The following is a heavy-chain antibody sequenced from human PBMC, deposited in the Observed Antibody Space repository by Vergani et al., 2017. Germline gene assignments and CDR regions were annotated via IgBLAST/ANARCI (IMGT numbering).Heavy chain of an antibody. D-gene: IGHD2-2*01. J-gene: IGHJ3*02. CDR2: INPSGGST. CDR1: GYTFTYRY. Sequence: QMQLVQSGAEVKKTGSSVKVSCKASGYTFTYRYLHWVRQAPGQGLEWMGIINPSGGSTRYAQKFQDRFTMTGDTSTSTVYMELSSLRSEDSAVYYCSLIPDLDAFDIWGQGTMVTVSS. CDR3: SLIPDLDAFDI. V-gene: IGHV1-46*01.